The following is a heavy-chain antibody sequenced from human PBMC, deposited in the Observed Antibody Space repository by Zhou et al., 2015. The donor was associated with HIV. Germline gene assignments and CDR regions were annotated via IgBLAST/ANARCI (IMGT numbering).Heavy chain of an antibody. CDR3: ARGPRIVVVPAALPYNWFDP. J-gene: IGHJ5*02. V-gene: IGHV1-69*01. CDR2: IIPIFGTA. CDR1: SSYA. Sequence: SSYAISWVRQAPGQGLEWMGGIIPIFGTANYAQKFQGRVTITADESTSTAYMELSSLRSEDTAVYYCARGPRIVVVPAALPYNWFDP. D-gene: IGHD2-2*01.